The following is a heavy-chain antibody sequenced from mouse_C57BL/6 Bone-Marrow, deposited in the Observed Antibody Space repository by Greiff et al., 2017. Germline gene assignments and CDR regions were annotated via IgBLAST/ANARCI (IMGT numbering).Heavy chain of an antibody. D-gene: IGHD2-5*01. J-gene: IGHJ3*01. Sequence: QVQLQQPGAELVKPGASVKLSCKASGYTFTSYWMHWVKQRPGQGLEWIGMIHPNSGSTNYNEKFKSKATLTVDKSSSTAYMQLSSLTSEDSAVYYCARRTYYSNYGFAYWGQGTLVTVSA. CDR2: IHPNSGST. CDR1: GYTFTSYW. V-gene: IGHV1-64*01. CDR3: ARRTYYSNYGFAY.